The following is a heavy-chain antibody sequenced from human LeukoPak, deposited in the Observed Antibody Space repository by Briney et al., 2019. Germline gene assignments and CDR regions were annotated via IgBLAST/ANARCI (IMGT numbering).Heavy chain of an antibody. J-gene: IGHJ6*02. CDR1: GFTFSDHY. CDR3: ARGGSWAPLDV. V-gene: IGHV3-72*01. Sequence: GGSLRFSCAASGFTFSDHYRDWVRQAPGKGLEWVGRIRNKANSYSTEYAASVKGRFTISRDDSKNSVYLQMNSLKTEDTAVYCCARGGSWAPLDVWGQGTTVTVSS. CDR2: IRNKANSYST. D-gene: IGHD3-16*01.